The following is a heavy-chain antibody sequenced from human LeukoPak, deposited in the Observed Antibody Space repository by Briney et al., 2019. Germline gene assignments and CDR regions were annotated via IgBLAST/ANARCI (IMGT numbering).Heavy chain of an antibody. J-gene: IGHJ3*02. CDR3: AKDDRYYGSGSYPAFDI. Sequence: GGSLRLSCAASGFTFSSYSMNWVRQAPGKGLEWVSYISSSSSTIYYADSVKGRFTISRDNSKNTLYLQMNSLRAEDTAVYYCAKDDRYYGSGSYPAFDIWGQGTMVTVSS. D-gene: IGHD3-10*01. V-gene: IGHV3-48*01. CDR2: ISSSSSTI. CDR1: GFTFSSYS.